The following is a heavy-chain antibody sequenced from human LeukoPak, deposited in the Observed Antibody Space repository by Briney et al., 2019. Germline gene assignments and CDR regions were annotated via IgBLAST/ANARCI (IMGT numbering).Heavy chain of an antibody. CDR3: ARRTNGGSKVGDWFDL. J-gene: IGHJ5*02. D-gene: IGHD2-8*01. CDR2: IYYSGST. Sequence: SETLSLTCTVSGGSISSSSYYWGWIRQPPGKGLEWFGSIYYSGSTYYHPSLKSRVTISVDTSKNQFSLKLSSVTAADTAVYYCARRTNGGSKVGDWFDLWGQGTLVTVSS. CDR1: GGSISSSSYY. V-gene: IGHV4-39*01.